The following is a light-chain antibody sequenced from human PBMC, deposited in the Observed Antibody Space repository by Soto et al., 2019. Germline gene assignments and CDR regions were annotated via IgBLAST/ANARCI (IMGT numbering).Light chain of an antibody. CDR3: QSYDSSLSDVV. V-gene: IGLV1-40*01. J-gene: IGLJ2*01. CDR2: GNS. Sequence: QLVLTQPPSASGTPGQRVTISCSGSSSNIGSNTVNWYQQLPGTAPKLLIYGNSNRPSGVPDRFSGSKSGTSASLAITGLQAEDEADYYCQSYDSSLSDVVFGGGTKLTVL. CDR1: SSNIGSNT.